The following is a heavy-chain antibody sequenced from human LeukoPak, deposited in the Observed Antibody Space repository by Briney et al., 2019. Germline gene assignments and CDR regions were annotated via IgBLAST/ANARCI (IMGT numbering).Heavy chain of an antibody. J-gene: IGHJ4*02. V-gene: IGHV3-30*02. CDR3: AKDMYYYDSSGQLLDY. D-gene: IGHD3-22*01. Sequence: GGSLRLSCAASGFSFSSHGMHWVRQAPGKGLEWVAFIRYDGSNKYYADSVKGRFAISRDNSKNTLYLQMNGLRAEDTAVYYCAKDMYYYDSSGQLLDYWGQGTLVTVSS. CDR2: IRYDGSNK. CDR1: GFSFSSHG.